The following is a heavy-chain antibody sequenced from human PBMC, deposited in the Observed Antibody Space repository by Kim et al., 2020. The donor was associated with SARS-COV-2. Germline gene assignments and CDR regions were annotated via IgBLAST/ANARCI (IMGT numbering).Heavy chain of an antibody. D-gene: IGHD3-10*01. CDR3: ARDPKNYYGSGGLDY. Sequence: PALKSRVTISVDRSKNQFSLKLSSVTATDTAVYYCARDPKNYYGSGGLDYWGQGTLVTVSS. J-gene: IGHJ4*02. V-gene: IGHV4-30-2*04.